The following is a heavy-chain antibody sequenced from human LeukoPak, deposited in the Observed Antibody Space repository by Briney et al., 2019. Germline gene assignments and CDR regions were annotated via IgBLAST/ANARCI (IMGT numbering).Heavy chain of an antibody. CDR2: ISGSGGST. Sequence: RGSLRLSCAASGFTFSSYAMSWVRQAPGKGLEWVSAISGSGGSTYYADSVKGRFTISRDNSKNTLYLQMNSLRAEDTAVYYCARGGDFWSGYHDYWGQGTLVTVSS. CDR1: GFTFSSYA. V-gene: IGHV3-23*01. D-gene: IGHD3-3*01. J-gene: IGHJ4*02. CDR3: ARGGDFWSGYHDY.